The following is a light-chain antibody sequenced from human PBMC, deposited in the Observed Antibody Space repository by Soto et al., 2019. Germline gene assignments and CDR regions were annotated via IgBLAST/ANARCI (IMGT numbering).Light chain of an antibody. Sequence: DIQMTRSPSSLSASVGDSVTITCRASQDINNFLAWFQQKPGKAPKSLIFAASSLHSGVPSRFSGSGSGTDFTLTISSLQAEDFGTYYCQHYDGYPQTFGQGTRLEIK. CDR3: QHYDGYPQT. J-gene: IGKJ5*01. CDR1: QDINNF. CDR2: AAS. V-gene: IGKV1-16*01.